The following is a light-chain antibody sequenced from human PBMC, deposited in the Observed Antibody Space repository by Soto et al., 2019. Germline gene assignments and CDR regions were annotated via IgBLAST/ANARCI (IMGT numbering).Light chain of an antibody. J-gene: IGLJ3*02. CDR2: EVS. CDR3: SSYAGRNNWV. CDR1: SSDVGGYNF. Sequence: QPVLTQPPSASGSPGQSVTVSCTGTSSDVGGYNFVSWYQQHPGKAPKLMIYEVSQRPSGVPDRFSGSKSGNTASLTVSGLQAEDEGDYYCSSYAGRNNWVFGGGTKLTVL. V-gene: IGLV2-8*01.